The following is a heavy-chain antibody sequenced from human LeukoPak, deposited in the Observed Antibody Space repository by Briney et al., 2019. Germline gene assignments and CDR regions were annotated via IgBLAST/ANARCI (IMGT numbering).Heavy chain of an antibody. J-gene: IGHJ4*02. D-gene: IGHD3-10*01. CDR2: IIDVGDT. Sequence: PGGSLRLSCAASGFTLNKHAMSWVRQAPGEGLEWVSAIIDVGDTYYADSVKGRFTISRDYSRNTLYLQMSSLRAEDTALYYCARLDGSFSPVYWGQGTLVTVSS. CDR3: ARLDGSFSPVY. CDR1: GFTLNKHA. V-gene: IGHV3-23*01.